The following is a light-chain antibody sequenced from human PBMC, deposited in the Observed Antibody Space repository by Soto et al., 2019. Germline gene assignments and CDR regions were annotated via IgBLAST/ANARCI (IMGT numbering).Light chain of an antibody. J-gene: IGLJ1*01. Sequence: QSALTQPASVSGSAGQSITSSCTRTSSDVGSYNYVSWHQQHPGQAPKLMIYELTHRASGIPDRFSASKSGNTASLTISGLQAGDEADYYCSSYRSSSTYVFGTGTKVTV. V-gene: IGLV2-14*01. CDR2: ELT. CDR1: SSDVGSYNY. CDR3: SSYRSSSTYV.